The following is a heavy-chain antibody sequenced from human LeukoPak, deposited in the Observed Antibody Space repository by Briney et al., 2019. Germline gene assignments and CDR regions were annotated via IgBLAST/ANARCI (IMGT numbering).Heavy chain of an antibody. Sequence: SETLSLTCSVSGGFNTHYYWSWIRQPPRKGLGWIGYFYHSGSTNYNPSLKSRVTISVDTSKNHFSLRLSSVTAADTAVYYCARGGGIGYCSSASCYVLGPDYWGQGTLVTVSS. CDR1: GGFNTHYY. D-gene: IGHD2-2*01. CDR2: FYHSGST. V-gene: IGHV4-59*08. CDR3: ARGGGIGYCSSASCYVLGPDY. J-gene: IGHJ4*02.